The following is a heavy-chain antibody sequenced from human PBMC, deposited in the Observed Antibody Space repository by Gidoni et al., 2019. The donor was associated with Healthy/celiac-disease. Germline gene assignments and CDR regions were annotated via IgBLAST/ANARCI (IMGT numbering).Heavy chain of an antibody. Sequence: EVQLVESGGGLVQPGGALRLSCAASGFTFSSYWLHWVRQAPGTGLVWVSRINSDGSSTSYADSVKGRFTISRDNAKNTLYLQMNSLRAEDTSVYYCIAVAGFDYWGQGTLVTVSS. D-gene: IGHD6-19*01. V-gene: IGHV3-74*01. CDR3: IAVAGFDY. CDR2: INSDGSST. J-gene: IGHJ4*02. CDR1: GFTFSSYW.